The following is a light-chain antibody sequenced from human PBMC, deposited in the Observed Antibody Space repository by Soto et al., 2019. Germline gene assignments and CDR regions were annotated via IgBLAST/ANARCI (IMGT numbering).Light chain of an antibody. CDR3: RKYKSAPWT. V-gene: IGKV1-27*01. CDR2: AAS. CDR1: QGISNY. J-gene: IGKJ1*01. Sequence: DNQMTQPPSSLSASVGDRVTITCRASQGISNYLAWYQQKPGKVVKFLIYAASTMQTGVPSRFSGIGSGTELTLTISRLQPEDVATYYCRKYKSAPWTVGQGPKVEIK.